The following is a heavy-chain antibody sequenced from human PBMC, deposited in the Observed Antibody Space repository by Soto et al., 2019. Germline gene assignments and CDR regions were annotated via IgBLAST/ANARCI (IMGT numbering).Heavy chain of an antibody. CDR1: CGSISSSNY. CDR2: IYYSGST. V-gene: IGHV4-39*01. J-gene: IGHJ6*03. CDR3: ARTFYYYYMYV. Sequence: SETLSLTCTVSCGSISSSNYWGWIRPPPGKGLEWSGNIYYSGSTYYNPSLKSRVTISVDTSKNQFSLNLSSVTAADTAVYYCARTFYYYYMYVWGKGITVTVS. D-gene: IGHD3-3*02.